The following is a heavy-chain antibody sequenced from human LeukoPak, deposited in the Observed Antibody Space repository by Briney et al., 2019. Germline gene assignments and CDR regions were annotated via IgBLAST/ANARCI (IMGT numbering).Heavy chain of an antibody. Sequence: ASVKVSCKASGGTFSSYAISWVRQAPGQGLEWMGGIIPIFGTANYAQKFQGRVTITADESTSTAYMELSSLRSEDTAAYYCARAAQCSGGSCYPDYWGQGTLVTVSS. CDR3: ARAAQCSGGSCYPDY. D-gene: IGHD2-15*01. J-gene: IGHJ4*02. CDR2: IIPIFGTA. V-gene: IGHV1-69*13. CDR1: GGTFSSYA.